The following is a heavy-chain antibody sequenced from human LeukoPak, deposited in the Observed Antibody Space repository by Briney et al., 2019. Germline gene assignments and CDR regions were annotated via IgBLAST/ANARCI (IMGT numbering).Heavy chain of an antibody. CDR2: ISGSGGST. CDR1: GLSFSSYA. J-gene: IGHJ4*02. Sequence: PGGSLRLSCAASGLSFSSYAMSWVRQAPGKGLEWVSAISGSGGSTYYADSVKGRFTISRDNSKNTLYLQMNSLRAEDTAVYYCANPQAAWGNFDYWGQGTLVTVSS. D-gene: IGHD1-26*01. CDR3: ANPQAAWGNFDY. V-gene: IGHV3-23*01.